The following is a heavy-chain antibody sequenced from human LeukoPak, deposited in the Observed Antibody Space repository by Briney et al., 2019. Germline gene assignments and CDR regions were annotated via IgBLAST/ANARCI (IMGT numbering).Heavy chain of an antibody. CDR3: AKDISYYDSSGYYGVDY. CDR2: ISWNSVSI. D-gene: IGHD3-22*01. J-gene: IGHJ4*02. CDR1: GFTFDDYA. Sequence: RSLRLSCAASGFTFDDYAMHWVRQAPGKGLEWVSGISWNSVSIGYADSVKSRFTISRDNAKNSLYLQMNSLRAEDTALYYCAKDISYYDSSGYYGVDYWGQGTLVTVSS. V-gene: IGHV3-9*01.